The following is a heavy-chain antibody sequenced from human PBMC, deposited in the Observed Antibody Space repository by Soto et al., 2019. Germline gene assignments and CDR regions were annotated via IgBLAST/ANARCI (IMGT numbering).Heavy chain of an antibody. J-gene: IGHJ4*02. D-gene: IGHD2-8*02. CDR1: GGTFSSYT. CDR3: AKQGPWSFFY. V-gene: IGHV1-69*02. CDR2: IIPILGIA. Sequence: QVQLVQSGAEVKKPGSSVKVSCKASGGTFSSYTISWVRQAPGQGLEWMGRIIPILGIANYAQKFQGRVTITADKSTSTAYIELSSLRSEDTAVYHCAKQGPWSFFYWGQGTLVTVSS.